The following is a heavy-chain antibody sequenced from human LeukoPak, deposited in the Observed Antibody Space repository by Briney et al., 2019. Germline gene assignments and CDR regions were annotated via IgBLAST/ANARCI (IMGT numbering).Heavy chain of an antibody. J-gene: IGHJ6*03. CDR2: MNPNSGNT. CDR1: GYTFTSYD. Sequence: ASVKVSCKASGYTFTSYDINWVRQATGQGLEWMGWMNPNSGNTGYAQKFQGRVTMTRNTSISTAYMELSSLRSEDTAVYYCARGHSSSWYWTPHYYYYMDVWGKGTTVTISS. CDR3: ARGHSSSWYWTPHYYYYMDV. D-gene: IGHD6-13*01. V-gene: IGHV1-8*01.